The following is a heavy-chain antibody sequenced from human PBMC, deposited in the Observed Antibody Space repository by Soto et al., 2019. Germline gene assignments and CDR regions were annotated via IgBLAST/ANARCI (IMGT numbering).Heavy chain of an antibody. CDR1: GYTFTTYD. D-gene: IGHD6-25*01. V-gene: IGHV1-8*02. CDR2: MNPSNGNT. CDR3: ARRKERSGPHYFDY. J-gene: IGHJ4*02. Sequence: ASVKVSCKASGYTFTTYDVSWVRQASGQGLGWMGWMNPSNGNTGYAQKFQGRVTMTRNTSISTVYMELSGLRPDDTAVYYCARRKERSGPHYFDYWGQGTRVTVSS.